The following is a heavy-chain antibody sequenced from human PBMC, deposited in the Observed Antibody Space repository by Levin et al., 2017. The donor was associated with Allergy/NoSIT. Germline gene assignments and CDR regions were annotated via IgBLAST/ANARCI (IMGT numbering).Heavy chain of an antibody. CDR3: ASHNQLPFDY. CDR1: GFTFSSYG. CDR2: IWYDGSNK. D-gene: IGHD2-2*01. J-gene: IGHJ4*03. Sequence: GGSLRLSCAASGFTFSSYGMHWVRQAPGKGLEWVAVIWYDGSNKYYADSVKGRFTISRDNSKNTLYPQMNSLRAEDTAVYYCASHNQLPFDYWGQGTMVTVSS. V-gene: IGHV3-33*01.